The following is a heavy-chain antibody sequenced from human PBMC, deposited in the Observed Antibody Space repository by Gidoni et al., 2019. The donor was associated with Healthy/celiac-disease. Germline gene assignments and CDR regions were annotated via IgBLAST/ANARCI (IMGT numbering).Heavy chain of an antibody. Sequence: QVQLVPSGAEVKTPGSSVTVSCKASGYTFTSYDINWVNQSTGQGLEWMGWRNPNSGNTGYAQKFQGRVTMTRNTSISTAYMELSSLRSEDTAVYYWARGRIVGASSWGQGTLVTVSS. V-gene: IGHV1-8*01. CDR2: RNPNSGNT. CDR1: GYTFTSYD. D-gene: IGHD1-26*01. J-gene: IGHJ4*02. CDR3: ARGRIVGASS.